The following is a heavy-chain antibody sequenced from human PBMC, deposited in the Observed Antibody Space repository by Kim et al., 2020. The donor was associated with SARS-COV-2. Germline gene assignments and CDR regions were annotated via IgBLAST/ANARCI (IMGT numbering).Heavy chain of an antibody. V-gene: IGHV3-23*01. CDR3: AKGKLPSERLLWFGELLREYFDY. Sequence: GGSLRLSCAASGFTFSSYAMSWVRQAPGKGLEWVSAISGSGGSTYYADSVKGRFTISRDNSKNTLYLQMNSLRAEDTAVYYCAKGKLPSERLLWFGELLREYFDYWGQGTLVTVSS. D-gene: IGHD3-10*01. CDR2: ISGSGGST. CDR1: GFTFSSYA. J-gene: IGHJ4*02.